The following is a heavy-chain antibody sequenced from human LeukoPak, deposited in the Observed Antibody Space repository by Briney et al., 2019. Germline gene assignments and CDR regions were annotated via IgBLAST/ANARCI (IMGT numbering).Heavy chain of an antibody. CDR3: ARARDYYGSGSYYNFDY. CDR1: GFTFSSYS. J-gene: IGHJ4*02. CDR2: ISSSSSYI. V-gene: IGHV3-21*01. Sequence: GGSLRLPCAASGFTFSSYSMNWVRQAPGKGLEWVSSISSSSSYIYYADSVKGRFTISRDNAKNSLYLQMNSLRAEDTAVYYCARARDYYGSGSYYNFDYWGQGTLVTVSS. D-gene: IGHD3-10*01.